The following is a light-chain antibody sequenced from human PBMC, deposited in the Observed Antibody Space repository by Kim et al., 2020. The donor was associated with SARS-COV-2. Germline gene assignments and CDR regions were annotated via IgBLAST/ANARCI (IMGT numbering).Light chain of an antibody. CDR2: DVS. J-gene: IGLJ3*02. CDR3: SSYTSSSPWV. V-gene: IGLV2-14*03. Sequence: GQSITNSCTGTSRVVVCYNYVSRYQQHPGKAPKRMIYDVSNRPSGVSNRFSGSKSGNTASLTISGLQAEDEADYYCSSYTSSSPWVFGGGTQLTVL. CDR1: SRVVVCYNY.